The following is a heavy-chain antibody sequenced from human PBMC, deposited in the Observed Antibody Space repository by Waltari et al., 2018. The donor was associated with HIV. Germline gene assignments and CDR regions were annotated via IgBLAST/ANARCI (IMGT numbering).Heavy chain of an antibody. CDR2: IYYSGST. V-gene: IGHV4-59*08. J-gene: IGHJ4*02. CDR1: GGSISSYY. Sequence: QVQLQESGPGLVKPSETLSLTCTVSGGSISSYYWSWIRQPPGKGLEWIGYIYYSGSTNYNPSLKSRVTISVDTSKNQFSLKLSSVTAADTAVYYCAAGRYSGYDSGLRLGESTYYFDYWGQGTLVTVSS. CDR3: AAGRYSGYDSGLRLGESTYYFDY. D-gene: IGHD3-16*01.